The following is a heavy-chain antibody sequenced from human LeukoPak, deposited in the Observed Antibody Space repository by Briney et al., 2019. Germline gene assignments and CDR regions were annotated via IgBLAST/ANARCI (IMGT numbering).Heavy chain of an antibody. CDR2: IYYSGST. J-gene: IGHJ1*01. CDR1: GGSISSYY. Sequence: PSETLSLTCTVSGGSISSYYWSWIRQPPGEGLEWIGYIYYSGSTNYNPSLKSRVTISVDTSKNQFSLKLSSVTAADTAVYYCARASSGYYSAEYFQHWGQGTLVTVSS. CDR3: ARASSGYYSAEYFQH. D-gene: IGHD3-22*01. V-gene: IGHV4-59*01.